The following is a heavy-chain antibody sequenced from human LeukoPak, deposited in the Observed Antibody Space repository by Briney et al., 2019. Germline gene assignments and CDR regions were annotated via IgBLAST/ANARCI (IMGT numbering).Heavy chain of an antibody. V-gene: IGHV1-69*13. Sequence: SVKVSCKASGGTFNIYAISWVRQAPGQGGEWMGGIIHIFRTSNYAQQFHARVTITATESTSTSYMELSSLRSEDTAVYYCARDGPCSGGSCYSYWFDPWGQGTLVTVSS. CDR3: ARDGPCSGGSCYSYWFDP. D-gene: IGHD2-15*01. J-gene: IGHJ5*02. CDR2: IIHIFRTS. CDR1: GGTFNIYA.